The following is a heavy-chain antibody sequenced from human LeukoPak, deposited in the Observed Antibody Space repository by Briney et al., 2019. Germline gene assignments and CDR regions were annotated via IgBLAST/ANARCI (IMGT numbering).Heavy chain of an antibody. V-gene: IGHV4-59*01. CDR1: GGSISSYY. CDR3: ARVSDTAMVTTIDY. J-gene: IGHJ4*02. CDR2: IYYSGST. D-gene: IGHD5-18*01. Sequence: SETLSLTCTVSGGSISSYYWSWIRQPPGKGLEWIGYIYYSGSTNYNPSLKSRVTISVDTSKNQFSLKLSSVTAADTAVYYCARVSDTAMVTTIDYWGQGTLVTVSS.